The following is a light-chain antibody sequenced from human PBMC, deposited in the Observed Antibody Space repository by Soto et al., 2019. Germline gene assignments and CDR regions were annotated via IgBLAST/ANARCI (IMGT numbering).Light chain of an antibody. CDR3: CSYACSLYV. CDR2: DVS. V-gene: IGLV2-11*01. CDR1: SSDVGGYNY. Sequence: QSVLTQPRSVSGSHGQSVTISCTGTSSDVGGYNYVSWYQQHPGKAPKLMIYDVSERPSGVPDRFSGSKSGNTASLTISGLQAEDEADYYCCSYACSLYVFGTGTKVTVL. J-gene: IGLJ1*01.